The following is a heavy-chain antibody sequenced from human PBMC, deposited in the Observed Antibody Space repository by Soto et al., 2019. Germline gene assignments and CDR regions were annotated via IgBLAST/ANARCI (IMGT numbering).Heavy chain of an antibody. CDR3: ARDSTWIPYYHYGMDV. D-gene: IGHD5-18*01. CDR1: GFSVSSNY. CDR2: IYSGGNT. V-gene: IGHV3-53*01. Sequence: PGGSLRLSCAASGFSVSSNYMSWVRQAPGKGLEWVSVIYSGGNTHYADSVKGRFTISRDNSKNTLYLQMNSLRAEDTAVYYCARDSTWIPYYHYGMDVWGHGTTVTVSS. J-gene: IGHJ6*02.